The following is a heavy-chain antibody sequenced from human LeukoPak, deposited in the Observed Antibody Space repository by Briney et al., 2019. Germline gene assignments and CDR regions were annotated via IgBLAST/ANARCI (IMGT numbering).Heavy chain of an antibody. D-gene: IGHD2-21*01. J-gene: IGHJ3*02. CDR2: INPNSGGT. Sequence: GASVKASCKASGYTFTGYYMHWVRQAPGQGLEWMGWINPNSGGTNYAQKFQGRVTMTRDTSISTAYMELSRLRSDDTAVYYCARDDKNAYDAFDIWGQGTMVTVSS. CDR3: ARDDKNAYDAFDI. CDR1: GYTFTGYY. V-gene: IGHV1-2*02.